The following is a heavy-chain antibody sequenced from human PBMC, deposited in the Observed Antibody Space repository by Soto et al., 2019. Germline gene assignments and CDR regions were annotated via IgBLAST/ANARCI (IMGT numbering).Heavy chain of an antibody. Sequence: GGSLRLSCAASGFTFSSYSMNWVRQAPGKGLEWVSYISSSSSTIYYADSVKGRFTSSRDNAKNSLYLQMNSLRAEDTAVYYCARGSGYDFDFDIWDQGTMVTVSS. CDR2: ISSSSSTI. J-gene: IGHJ3*02. D-gene: IGHD5-12*01. CDR1: GFTFSSYS. CDR3: ARGSGYDFDFDI. V-gene: IGHV3-48*01.